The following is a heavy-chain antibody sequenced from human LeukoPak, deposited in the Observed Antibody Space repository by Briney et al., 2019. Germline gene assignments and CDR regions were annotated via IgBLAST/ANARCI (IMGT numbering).Heavy chain of an antibody. Sequence: GGSLRLSCVASGFSFSRYWMHWVRQAPGKGLEWVSAISGSGGSTYYADSVKGRFTISRDNSKNTLYLQMNSLRAEDTAVYYCAKDLHIVVVVAATLFDYWGQGTLVTVSS. D-gene: IGHD2-15*01. J-gene: IGHJ4*02. CDR1: GFSFSRYW. CDR2: ISGSGGST. CDR3: AKDLHIVVVVAATLFDY. V-gene: IGHV3-23*01.